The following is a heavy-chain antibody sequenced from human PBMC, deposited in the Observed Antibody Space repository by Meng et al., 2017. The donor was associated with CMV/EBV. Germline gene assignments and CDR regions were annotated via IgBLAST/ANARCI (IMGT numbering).Heavy chain of an antibody. D-gene: IGHD3-3*01. CDR3: ARGFGGQGRFLEWLVP. CDR2: INPNSGGT. J-gene: IGHJ5*02. CDR1: GYTFTGYY. Sequence: ASVKVSCKASGYTFTGYYMHWVRQAPGQGLEWLGCINPNSGGTNYAQKFQGRVTMTRDTSISTAYMELSRLRSDDTAVYYCARGFGGQGRFLEWLVPWGQGTLVTVSS. V-gene: IGHV1-2*02.